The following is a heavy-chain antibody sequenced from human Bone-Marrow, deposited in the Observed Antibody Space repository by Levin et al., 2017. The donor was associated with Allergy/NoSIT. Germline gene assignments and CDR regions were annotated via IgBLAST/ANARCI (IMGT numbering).Heavy chain of an antibody. V-gene: IGHV4-59*01. J-gene: IGHJ3*02. CDR3: ARAAVGVTMVQGVILDAFDI. D-gene: IGHD3-10*01. CDR1: GGSISSYY. Sequence: PSETLSLTCTVSGGSISSYYWSWIRQPPGKGLEWIGYIYYSGSTNYNPSLKSRVTISVDTSKNQFSLKLSSVTAADTAVYYCARAAVGVTMVQGVILDAFDIWGQGTMVTVSS. CDR2: IYYSGST.